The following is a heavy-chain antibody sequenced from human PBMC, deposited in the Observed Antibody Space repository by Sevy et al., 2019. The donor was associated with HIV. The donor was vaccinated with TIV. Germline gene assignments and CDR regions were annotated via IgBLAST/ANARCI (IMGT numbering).Heavy chain of an antibody. CDR1: GDSITSSSYY. Sequence: SETLSLTCSVSGDSITSSSYYWGWIRQPPGKGLEWIGILYCRGNTYYNPSLKDRVTIFVDTSKNHFSLKLTSVTAADTAFYYCARRAYGSSHYFDYWGQGTLVTVSS. V-gene: IGHV4-39*02. CDR3: ARRAYGSSHYFDY. J-gene: IGHJ4*02. D-gene: IGHD6-13*01. CDR2: LYCRGNT.